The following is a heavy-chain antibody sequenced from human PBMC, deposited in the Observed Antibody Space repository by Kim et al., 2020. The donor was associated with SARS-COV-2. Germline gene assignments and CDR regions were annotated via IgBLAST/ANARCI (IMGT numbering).Heavy chain of an antibody. V-gene: IGHV1-46*01. CDR3: ARDLGVVPAEMMTDQLNYYYGMDV. D-gene: IGHD2-2*01. J-gene: IGHJ6*02. CDR2: INPSGGST. Sequence: ASVKVSCKASGYTFTSYYMHWVRQAPGQGLEWMGIINPSGGSTSYAQKFQGRVTMTRDTSTSTVYMELSSLRSEDTAVYYCARDLGVVPAEMMTDQLNYYYGMDVWGQGTTVTVSS. CDR1: GYTFTSYY.